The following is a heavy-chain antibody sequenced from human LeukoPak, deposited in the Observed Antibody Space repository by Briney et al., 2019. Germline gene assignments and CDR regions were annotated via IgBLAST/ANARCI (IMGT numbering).Heavy chain of an antibody. CDR2: INQTGST. Sequence: SETLSLTCAVYGGSFSGYFWTWIRQAPGEGLEWIGEINQTGSTNYNPSLKSRVTISVDTSKNQFSLKVTSVTAADTAVYYCARDRGALYDGADYWGQGTLVTVSS. D-gene: IGHD3-10*01. CDR1: GGSFSGYF. V-gene: IGHV4-34*01. J-gene: IGHJ4*02. CDR3: ARDRGALYDGADY.